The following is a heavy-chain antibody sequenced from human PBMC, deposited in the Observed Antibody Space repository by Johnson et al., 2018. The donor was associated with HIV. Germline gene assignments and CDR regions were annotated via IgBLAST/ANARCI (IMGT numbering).Heavy chain of an antibody. V-gene: IGHV3-11*01. CDR3: ARDGPRGSYGAFDI. J-gene: IGHJ3*02. CDR1: GFTFSDYY. CDR2: ISRSGSTI. D-gene: IGHD1-26*01. Sequence: QEKLVESGGGLVKPGGSLRLSCAASGFTFSDYYMSWIRQAPGKGLEWISYISRSGSTIYYADSVKGRCTISRDNAKNSLYLQMNSLRAEDTALYYCARDGPRGSYGAFDIWGQGTMVTVSS.